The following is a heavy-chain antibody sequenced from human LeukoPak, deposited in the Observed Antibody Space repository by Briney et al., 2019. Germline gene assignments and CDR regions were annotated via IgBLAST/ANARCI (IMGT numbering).Heavy chain of an antibody. V-gene: IGHV4-61*02. J-gene: IGHJ4*02. D-gene: IGHD5-18*01. Sequence: SETLSLTCTVSGGSISSGSHYWSWIRQPAGKGLEWIGRIYTSGSTNYNPSLKSRVTISVDTSKNQFSLKLSSVTAADTAVYYCARGGNGYSYGYAFDYWGQGTLVTVSS. CDR2: IYTSGST. CDR1: GGSISSGSHY. CDR3: ARGGNGYSYGYAFDY.